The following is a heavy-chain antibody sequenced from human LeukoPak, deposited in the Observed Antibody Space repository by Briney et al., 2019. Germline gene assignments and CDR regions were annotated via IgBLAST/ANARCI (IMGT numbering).Heavy chain of an antibody. V-gene: IGHV4-61*05. Sequence: SETLSLTCTVSGGSISTSSYYWGWVRQPPGKGLEWIGYIYYSGSTNYNPSLKSRVTISVDTSKNQFSLKLSSVTAADTAVYYCARVSAGYYYYYYMDVWGKGTTVTISS. CDR2: IYYSGST. D-gene: IGHD6-13*01. J-gene: IGHJ6*03. CDR3: ARVSAGYYYYYYMDV. CDR1: GGSISTSSYY.